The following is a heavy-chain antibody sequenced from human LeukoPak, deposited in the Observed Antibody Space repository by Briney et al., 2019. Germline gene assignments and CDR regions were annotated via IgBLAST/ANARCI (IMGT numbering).Heavy chain of an antibody. J-gene: IGHJ6*03. CDR1: GGSINSYY. V-gene: IGHV4-59*01. CDR2: VYDSGTT. Sequence: PSETLSLTCTVSGGSINSYYWSWIRQPPGKGLEWFGYVYDSGTTNYNPSLKSRVTISVDTSKNQFSLKLSSVTAADTAVYYCARVSWFPGTSYYYMDVWGKGTTVTVSS. D-gene: IGHD1-1*01. CDR3: ARVSWFPGTSYYYMDV.